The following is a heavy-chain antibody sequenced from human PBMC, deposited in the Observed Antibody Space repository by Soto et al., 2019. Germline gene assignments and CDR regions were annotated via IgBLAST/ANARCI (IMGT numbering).Heavy chain of an antibody. CDR1: GGPVSSNY. Sequence: GGSLRLSCAASGGPVSSNYMSWVRQAPGKGLEWVSVIYSGGSTYYADSVKGRFTISRDNSKNTLYLQMNSPRAEDTAVYYCARDLAAAFDYWGQGTLVTVSS. CDR3: ARDLAAAFDY. D-gene: IGHD6-13*01. V-gene: IGHV3-66*01. CDR2: IYSGGST. J-gene: IGHJ4*02.